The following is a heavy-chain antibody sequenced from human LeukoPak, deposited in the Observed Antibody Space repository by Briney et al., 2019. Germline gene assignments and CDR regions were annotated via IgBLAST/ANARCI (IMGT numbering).Heavy chain of an antibody. Sequence: GGSLRLSCAASGFTFNNYNMNWVRQAPGKALEWVSSITSSGAYIFYADSVKGRFTISRDNAKDSLYLQMNSLGPEDTAVYYCARGYSSSWSGNWFDPWGQGTLVTVSS. J-gene: IGHJ5*02. CDR1: GFTFNNYN. V-gene: IGHV3-21*01. CDR3: ARGYSSSWSGNWFDP. D-gene: IGHD6-13*01. CDR2: ITSSGAYI.